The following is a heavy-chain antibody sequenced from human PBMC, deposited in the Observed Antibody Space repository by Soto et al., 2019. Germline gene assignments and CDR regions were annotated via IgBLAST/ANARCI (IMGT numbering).Heavy chain of an antibody. D-gene: IGHD1-1*01. CDR3: AVPGDGDFDT. V-gene: IGHV4-4*02. CDR1: GASIGTNNW. CDR2: GYHSGTT. J-gene: IGHJ4*02. Sequence: SETLSLTCAVSGASIGTNNWWSWVRQPPGKGLEWIGEGYHSGTTNCNPSLKSRVTISIDNSKNQFSLRLTSMTAADTAVYYCAVPGDGDFDTWSLGTLVTVSS.